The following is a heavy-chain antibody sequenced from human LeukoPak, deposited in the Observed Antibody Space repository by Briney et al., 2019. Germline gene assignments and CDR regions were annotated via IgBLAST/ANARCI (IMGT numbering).Heavy chain of an antibody. CDR3: ATGKRMSSGYYHSFDY. V-gene: IGHV4-4*07. CDR2: IYTSGST. CDR1: GGSIRSYY. D-gene: IGHD3-22*01. J-gene: IGHJ4*02. Sequence: SETLSLTCTVSGGSIRSYYWSWIRQPAGKGLEWIGRIYTSGSTNYNPSLKSRVTISVDTSKNQFSLKLSSVTAADTAVYYCATGKRMSSGYYHSFDYWGQRTLVTVSS.